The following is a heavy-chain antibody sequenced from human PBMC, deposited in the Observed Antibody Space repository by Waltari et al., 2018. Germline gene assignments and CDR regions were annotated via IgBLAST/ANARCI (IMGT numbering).Heavy chain of an antibody. Sequence: QVHLVQSGAEVQKPGSSVKVSCKASGGSFNRRTVSWVRQAPGQGLEWMGRIIPVLGRAEYSQKFQGRVTITAGRSTGTSYMELRSLRSEDTAVYYCATDKIDTPMTRYLDSWGQGSLVTVSS. CDR2: IIPVLGRA. J-gene: IGHJ4*02. CDR3: ATDKIDTPMTRYLDS. V-gene: IGHV1-69*02. CDR1: GGSFNRRT.